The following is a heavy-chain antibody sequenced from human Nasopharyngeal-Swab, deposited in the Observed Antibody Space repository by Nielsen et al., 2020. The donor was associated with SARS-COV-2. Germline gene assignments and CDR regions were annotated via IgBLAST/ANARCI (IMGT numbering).Heavy chain of an antibody. Sequence: GGSLRLSSTASGFTLRTYVMYWVRQAPGMGLEWVASISYDGNYKSYADSVKGRFTISRDDSENTLYLQMNSLKTEDTAVYYCAAGSDYWGQGTLVTVSS. CDR1: GFTLRTYV. CDR3: AAGSDY. J-gene: IGHJ4*02. D-gene: IGHD2-15*01. V-gene: IGHV3-30-3*01. CDR2: ISYDGNYK.